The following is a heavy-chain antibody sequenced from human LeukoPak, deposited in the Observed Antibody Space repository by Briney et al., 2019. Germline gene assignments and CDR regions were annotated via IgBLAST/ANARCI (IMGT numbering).Heavy chain of an antibody. Sequence: SGESLKISGKGSWYSFTSDWIGVVRHMPGKGLEVMVIIYPGAAHTTYRPSFQGEATTSAEKSISTDYLQWSSLKASEPAMYYCARPRYSYGLTAFDYWGPGNLVTVSS. CDR1: WYSFTSDW. D-gene: IGHD5-18*01. V-gene: IGHV5-51*01. CDR3: ARPRYSYGLTAFDY. J-gene: IGHJ4*02. CDR2: IYPGAAHT.